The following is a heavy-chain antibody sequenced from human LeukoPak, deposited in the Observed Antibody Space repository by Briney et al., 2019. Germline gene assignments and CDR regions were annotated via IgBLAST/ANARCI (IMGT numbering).Heavy chain of an antibody. J-gene: IGHJ4*02. V-gene: IGHV1-2*02. CDR2: TNPHSGGT. CDR1: GYTFTDYY. D-gene: IGHD3-16*01. CDR3: ARYPALGGGFDY. Sequence: ASVKVSCKASGYTFTDYYVNWVRQAPGQGLEWMGWTNPHSGGTSYAQKFQGRVTMTRDTSISTAYMELSRLRSDDSAVYYCARYPALGGGFDYWGQGTLVTVSS.